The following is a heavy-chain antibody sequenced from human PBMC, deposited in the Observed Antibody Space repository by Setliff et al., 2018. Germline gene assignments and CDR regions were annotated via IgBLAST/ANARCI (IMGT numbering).Heavy chain of an antibody. CDR1: GYSFTTYW. D-gene: IGHD6-13*01. Sequence: GESLKISCKASGYSFTTYWIGWVRQMPGKGLEWMGTIYPGDFDTKYSPSFQGQVTISVDKSTSTAYLQWSSLKASDTAMYYCARHIAAAGTRYFDLWGRGTLVTVSS. J-gene: IGHJ2*01. V-gene: IGHV5-51*01. CDR3: ARHIAAAGTRYFDL. CDR2: IYPGDFDT.